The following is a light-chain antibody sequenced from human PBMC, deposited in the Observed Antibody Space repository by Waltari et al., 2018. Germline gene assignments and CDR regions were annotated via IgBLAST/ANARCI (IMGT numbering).Light chain of an antibody. Sequence: DIQMTQSPSPLSASVGDRVTITCRASQGISSYLAWYQQKPGKAPKLLIYKASTLQSGVPSRFSGSGSGTDFTLTISSLQPEDFATYYCQQHNSNPFTFGPGTKLDIK. CDR1: QGISSY. CDR2: KAS. CDR3: QQHNSNPFT. J-gene: IGKJ3*01. V-gene: IGKV1-9*01.